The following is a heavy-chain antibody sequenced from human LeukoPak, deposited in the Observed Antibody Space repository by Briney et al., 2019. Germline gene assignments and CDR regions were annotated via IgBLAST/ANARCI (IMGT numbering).Heavy chain of an antibody. D-gene: IGHD6-19*01. CDR1: GFSFSSHW. J-gene: IGHJ4*02. V-gene: IGHV3-7*01. CDR3: ARATEQWLVHFDY. Sequence: PGGSLRLSCAASGFSFSSHWMSWVRQAPGKGLEWVGNIQPDGSEQYPVDSVKGRFTISRDNARNSLYLQMNSLRAEDTAVYYCARATEQWLVHFDYWGQGTLVTVSS. CDR2: IQPDGSEQ.